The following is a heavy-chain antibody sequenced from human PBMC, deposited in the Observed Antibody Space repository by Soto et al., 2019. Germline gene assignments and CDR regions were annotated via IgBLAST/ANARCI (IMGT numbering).Heavy chain of an antibody. V-gene: IGHV1-69*13. CDR2: IIPIFGTA. CDR3: ARDLCSGGSCYRRAHNWFDP. J-gene: IGHJ5*02. CDR1: GGTFSSYA. D-gene: IGHD2-15*01. Sequence: VASVKVSCKASGGTFSSYAISWVRQAPGQGLEWMGGIIPIFGTANYAQKFQGRVTITADESTSTAYMELSSLRSEDTAVYYCARDLCSGGSCYRRAHNWFDPWGQGTLVTVSS.